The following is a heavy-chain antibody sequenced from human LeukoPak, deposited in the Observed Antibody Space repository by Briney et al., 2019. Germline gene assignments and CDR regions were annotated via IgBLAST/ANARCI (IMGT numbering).Heavy chain of an antibody. CDR1: GFTFSSYS. Sequence: GGSLRLSCAASGFTFSSYSMNWVRQAPGKGLEWVSSISSSSSYIYYADSVKGRFTISRDNAKNSLYLQMNSLRAEDTAVYYCAREPHFWSGYSPVDYWGQGTLVTVSS. V-gene: IGHV3-21*01. CDR3: AREPHFWSGYSPVDY. J-gene: IGHJ4*02. CDR2: ISSSSSYI. D-gene: IGHD3-3*02.